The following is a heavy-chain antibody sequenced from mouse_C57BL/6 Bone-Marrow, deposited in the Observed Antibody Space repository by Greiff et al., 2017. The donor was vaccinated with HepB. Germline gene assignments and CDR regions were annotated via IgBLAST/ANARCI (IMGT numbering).Heavy chain of an antibody. Sequence: VQLQQSGAELVRPGSSVKLSCKASGYTFTSYWMDWVKQRPGQGLEWIGNIYPSDSETHYNQKFKDKATLTVDKSSSTAYMQLSSLTSEDSAVYYCARAGWSYYYAMDYWGQGTSVTVSS. CDR1: GYTFTSYW. CDR3: ARAGWSYYYAMDY. V-gene: IGHV1-61*01. CDR2: IYPSDSET. J-gene: IGHJ4*01. D-gene: IGHD1-1*02.